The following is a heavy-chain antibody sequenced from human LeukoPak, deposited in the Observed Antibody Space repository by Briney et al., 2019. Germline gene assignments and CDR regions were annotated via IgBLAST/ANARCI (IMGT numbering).Heavy chain of an antibody. CDR1: GFTFSSYG. CDR2: ISYDGSNK. CDR3: AKGYNYGSGSYSPFFFDY. J-gene: IGHJ4*02. Sequence: PGGSLRLSCASSGFTFSSYGMQWVRQAPGKGLEWVAVISYDGSNKYYADSVKGRFTISRDNSKNTLYLQMNSLRAEDTAVYYCAKGYNYGSGSYSPFFFDYWGQGTLVTVSS. D-gene: IGHD3-10*01. V-gene: IGHV3-30*18.